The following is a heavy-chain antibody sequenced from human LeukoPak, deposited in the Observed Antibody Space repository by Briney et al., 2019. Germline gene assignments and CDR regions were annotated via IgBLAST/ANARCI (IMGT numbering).Heavy chain of an antibody. CDR2: IWYEGSGD. CDR1: GFTFNSHG. J-gene: IGHJ5*02. CDR3: ARDRGYYGKNVPDR. V-gene: IGHV3-33*01. D-gene: IGHD3-3*01. Sequence: GGSLRLSCIASGFTFNSHGMHWVRQAPGKGLEWVASIWYEGSGDYYVDSVKGRFTISRDNSKNTLYLKINSLRAEDTAVYYCARDRGYYGKNVPDRWGQGTLVTVSS.